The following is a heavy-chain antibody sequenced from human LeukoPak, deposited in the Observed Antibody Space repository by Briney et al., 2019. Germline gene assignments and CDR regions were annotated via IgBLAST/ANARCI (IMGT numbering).Heavy chain of an antibody. V-gene: IGHV3-30*02. J-gene: IGHJ4*02. Sequence: PGGSLRLSCAASGFTFSSYGMHWVRQAPGKGLEWVAFIRYDGSNKYYADSVKGRFTISRDNSKNTLYLQMNSLRAEDTAVYYCAKGGAYYDISPYYFDYWGQGTLVTVSS. CDR1: GFTFSSYG. CDR2: IRYDGSNK. D-gene: IGHD3-9*01. CDR3: AKGGAYYDISPYYFDY.